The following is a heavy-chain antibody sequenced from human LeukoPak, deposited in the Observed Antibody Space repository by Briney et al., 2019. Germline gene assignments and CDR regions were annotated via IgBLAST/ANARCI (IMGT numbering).Heavy chain of an antibody. Sequence: ASVKVSCKASGYTFTNYDINWVRRATGQGLEWMGWMNPNSGNTGYAQKFQGRVTMTRSTSISTVYMELSSLTSEDTAVYYCARVSLGYCSGGTCYFQDHWGQGTLVTVSS. CDR3: ARVSLGYCSGGTCYFQDH. CDR1: GYTFTNYD. CDR2: MNPNSGNT. D-gene: IGHD2-15*01. V-gene: IGHV1-8*01. J-gene: IGHJ4*02.